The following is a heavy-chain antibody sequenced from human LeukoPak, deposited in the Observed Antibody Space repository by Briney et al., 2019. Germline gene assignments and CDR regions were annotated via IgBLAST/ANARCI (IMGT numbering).Heavy chain of an antibody. CDR1: GVSFSSYW. CDR2: INEGGSTI. D-gene: IGHD2-21*02. V-gene: IGHV3-74*01. CDR3: TRVEVGGDYSKFDY. Sequence: GGSLRLSCAASGVSFSSYWMHWVRQAPGGGLGLVSRINEGGSTINYADPVKGRFTISRDNAKNTLSLQMNSLRAEDTAVYYCTRVEVGGDYSKFDYWGQGTLVTVSS. J-gene: IGHJ4*02.